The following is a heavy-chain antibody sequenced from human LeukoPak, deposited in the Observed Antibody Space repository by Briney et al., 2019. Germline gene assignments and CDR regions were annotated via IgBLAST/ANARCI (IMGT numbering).Heavy chain of an antibody. CDR3: AREGRRPPYYYYYMDV. V-gene: IGHV3-21*04. J-gene: IGHJ6*03. Sequence: GGSLRLSCAASGFIFSTYYMNWVRQAPGKGLEWVSSISSGSSYTYYADSVKGRFTISRDNAKNSLYLQMNSLRAEDTAVYYCAREGRRPPYYYYYMDVWGKGTTVTISS. CDR1: GFIFSTYY. CDR2: ISSGSSYT.